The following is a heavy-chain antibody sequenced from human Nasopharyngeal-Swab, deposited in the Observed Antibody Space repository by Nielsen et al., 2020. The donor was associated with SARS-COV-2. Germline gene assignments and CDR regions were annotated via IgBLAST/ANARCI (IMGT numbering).Heavy chain of an antibody. CDR3: AREGYRDLTGPLDY. CDR2: ISSGGST. Sequence: SETLSLTCTVSGASISSGGYYWTWIRQHPGKGLEWIGYISSGGSTYYNPSLSSRTTISLDTSKNHFSLNLNSVTAADTAVYYCAREGYRDLTGPLDYWGQGTLVTVSS. CDR1: GASISSGGYY. D-gene: IGHD5-12*01. J-gene: IGHJ4*02. V-gene: IGHV4-31*03.